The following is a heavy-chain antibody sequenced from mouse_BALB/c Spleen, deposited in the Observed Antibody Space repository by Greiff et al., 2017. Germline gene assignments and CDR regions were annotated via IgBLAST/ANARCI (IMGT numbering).Heavy chain of an antibody. D-gene: IGHD1-1*01. CDR1: GYAFSSSW. V-gene: IGHV1-82*01. Sequence: VQLQQSGPELVKPGASVKISCKASGYAFSSSWMNWVKQRPGQGLEWIGRIYPGDGDTNYNGKFKGKATLTADKSSSTAYMQLSSLTSVDSAVYFCARGGWGSSFAYYFDYWGQGTTLTVSS. J-gene: IGHJ2*01. CDR2: IYPGDGDT. CDR3: ARGGWGSSFAYYFDY.